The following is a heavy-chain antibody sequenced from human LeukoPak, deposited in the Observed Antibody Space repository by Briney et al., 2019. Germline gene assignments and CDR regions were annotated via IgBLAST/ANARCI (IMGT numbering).Heavy chain of an antibody. J-gene: IGHJ6*03. Sequence: GASVKVSCKASGYTFTNYDINWVRQATGQGLEWMGWMNPNSDNTGYAQKFQGRVTITRDTSINTAYMELSSLRSEDSAVYYCARGSAYSNYEASYYYYMDVWGKGTTVTVSS. CDR1: GYTFTNYD. D-gene: IGHD4-11*01. V-gene: IGHV1-8*03. CDR3: ARGSAYSNYEASYYYYMDV. CDR2: MNPNSDNT.